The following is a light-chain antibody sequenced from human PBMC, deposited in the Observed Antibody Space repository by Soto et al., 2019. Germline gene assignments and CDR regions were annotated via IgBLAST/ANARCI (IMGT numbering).Light chain of an antibody. J-gene: IGKJ4*01. CDR2: KAT. CDR1: QSISSW. Sequence: DIQMTQSPSTLSASVGDRVTITCRASQSISSWLAWYQQKPGKAPKLLIYKATSLESGVPSRFSGSGSGTEFTLTISSLQPDDFATYYCQQYNSYSLTFGGGTKVEIK. V-gene: IGKV1-5*03. CDR3: QQYNSYSLT.